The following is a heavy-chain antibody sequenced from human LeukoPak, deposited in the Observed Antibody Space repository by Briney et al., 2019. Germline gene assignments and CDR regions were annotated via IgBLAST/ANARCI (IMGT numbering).Heavy chain of an antibody. CDR3: ATNTAAGNYWYFDL. D-gene: IGHD6-13*01. CDR1: GGSISSGDYY. V-gene: IGHV4-30-4*08. J-gene: IGHJ2*01. Sequence: SETLSLTCTVSGGSISSGDYYWSWIRQPPGKGLEWIGYIYYSGSIYYNPSLKSRVTISVGTSKNQFSLKLSSVTAADTAVYYCATNTAAGNYWYFDLWGRGTLVTVSS. CDR2: IYYSGSI.